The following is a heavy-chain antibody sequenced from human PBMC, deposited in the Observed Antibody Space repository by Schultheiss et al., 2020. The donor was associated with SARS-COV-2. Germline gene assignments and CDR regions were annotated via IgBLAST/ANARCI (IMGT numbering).Heavy chain of an antibody. CDR1: GYTFTSYG. J-gene: IGHJ6*02. V-gene: IGHV1-8*02. D-gene: IGHD3-3*01. Sequence: ASVKVSCKASGYTFTSYGISWVRQAPGQGLEWMGWMNPNSGNTGYAQKFQGRVTMTRNTSISTAYMELSSLRSEDTAVYYCARLGRGVDFWSGYGMDVWGQGTTVTVSS. CDR2: MNPNSGNT. CDR3: ARLGRGVDFWSGYGMDV.